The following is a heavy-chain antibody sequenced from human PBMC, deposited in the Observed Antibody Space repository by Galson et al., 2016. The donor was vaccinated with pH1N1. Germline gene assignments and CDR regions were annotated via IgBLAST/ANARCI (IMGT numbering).Heavy chain of an antibody. J-gene: IGHJ2*01. Sequence: SLRLSCAASGFTFGDYFMTWIRQAPGRGLEWLLYISDSGNSIYYANSVRGRFTISRDNAKNSLFLQMNNLSAEDTGVYYCVRDALYSPDPGRYFDLWGRGTLVTVSS. D-gene: IGHD2-8*01. V-gene: IGHV3-11*04. CDR1: GFTFGDYF. CDR3: VRDALYSPDPGRYFDL. CDR2: ISDSGNSI.